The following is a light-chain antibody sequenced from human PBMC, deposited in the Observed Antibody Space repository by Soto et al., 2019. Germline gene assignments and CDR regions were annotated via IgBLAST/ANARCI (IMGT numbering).Light chain of an antibody. CDR2: EVS. Sequence: QSALPQPASVSGSPGQSITISCTGTSSDVGGYNYVSWYQQHPGKAPKLMIYEVSNRPSGVSNRFSGSKSGNTASLTISGLQAEDEADYYCSSYTSSSTPPVFGGGPKLTV. J-gene: IGLJ2*01. CDR1: SSDVGGYNY. V-gene: IGLV2-14*01. CDR3: SSYTSSSTPPV.